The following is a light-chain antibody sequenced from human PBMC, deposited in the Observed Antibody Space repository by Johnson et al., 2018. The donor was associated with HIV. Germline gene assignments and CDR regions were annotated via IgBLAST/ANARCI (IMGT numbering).Light chain of an antibody. J-gene: IGLJ1*01. CDR1: SSNIGNNY. CDR2: DNN. CDR3: AAWDRSLPAHYV. Sequence: QSVLTQPPSVSAAPGQKVTISCSGSSSNIGNNYVSWYQQLPGTAPKLLIYDNNKRPSGIPDRFSGSKSGTSATLGITGLQTGDEADYYCAAWDRSLPAHYVVGTGTKITVL. V-gene: IGLV1-51*01.